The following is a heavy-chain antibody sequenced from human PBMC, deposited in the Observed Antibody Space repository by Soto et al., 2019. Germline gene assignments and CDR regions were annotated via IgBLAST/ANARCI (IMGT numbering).Heavy chain of an antibody. V-gene: IGHV3-30*18. Sequence: GGSLRLSCAASGFTFSSYGMHWVRQAPGKGLEWVAVISYDGSNKYYADSAKGRFTISRDNSKNTLYLQMNSLRAEDTAVYYCAKAALTMVRGVIITGMDVWGQGTTVTVSS. CDR3: AKAALTMVRGVIITGMDV. CDR1: GFTFSSYG. J-gene: IGHJ6*02. D-gene: IGHD3-10*01. CDR2: ISYDGSNK.